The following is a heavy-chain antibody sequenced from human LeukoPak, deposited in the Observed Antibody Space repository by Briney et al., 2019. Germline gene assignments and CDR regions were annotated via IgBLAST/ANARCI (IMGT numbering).Heavy chain of an antibody. Sequence: SETLSLTCTVSGGSISSGGYYWSWIRQPPGKGLKWIGYIYHSGSTYYNPSLKSRVTISVDRSKNQFSLKLSSVTAADTAVYYCARDRATNDAFDIWGQGTMVTVSS. CDR3: ARDRATNDAFDI. D-gene: IGHD5-24*01. CDR2: IYHSGST. V-gene: IGHV4-30-2*01. CDR1: GGSISSGGYY. J-gene: IGHJ3*02.